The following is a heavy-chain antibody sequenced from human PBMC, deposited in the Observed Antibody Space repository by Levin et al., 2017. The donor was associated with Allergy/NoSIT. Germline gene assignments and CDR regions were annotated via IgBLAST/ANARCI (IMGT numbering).Heavy chain of an antibody. J-gene: IGHJ4*02. CDR2: FSAYNDDA. D-gene: IGHD6-13*01. V-gene: IGHV1-18*01. CDR3: AITAGPTDFDF. CDR1: GYTFTDYY. Sequence: PGESLKISCTTSGYTFTDYYIVWVRQAPGQGLEWMGKFSAYNDDASYAQKFQGRVTMTADTSTTTAYMELRSLRSDDTALYYCAITAGPTDFDFWGQGTLVSVSS.